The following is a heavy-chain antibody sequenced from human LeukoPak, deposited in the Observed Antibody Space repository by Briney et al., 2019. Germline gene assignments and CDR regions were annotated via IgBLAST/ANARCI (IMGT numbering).Heavy chain of an antibody. Sequence: GGSLRLSCAASGFTVSSNYMSWVRQAPGKGLEWVSVIYRGGSTYYADSVKGRFTISRDNSKNTLYLQMNSLRAEDTAVYYCARDTGNYSGVGVYYYMDVWGKGTTVTVSS. V-gene: IGHV3-53*01. J-gene: IGHJ6*03. CDR3: ARDTGNYSGVGVYYYMDV. D-gene: IGHD4-11*01. CDR2: IYRGGST. CDR1: GFTVSSNY.